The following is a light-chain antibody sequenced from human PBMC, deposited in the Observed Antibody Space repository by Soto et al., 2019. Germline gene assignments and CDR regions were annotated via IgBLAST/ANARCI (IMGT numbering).Light chain of an antibody. Sequence: QSALTQPPSVSGAPGQRVTISCTGSSSNIGAGYVVHWYQQLPGAAPKLLIFSDNNRPSGVPDRLSGSKSGTPASLAITGPRAEDEPDYYCQSYANNSDYVFGSGTKVTVL. CDR3: QSYANNSDYV. J-gene: IGLJ1*01. CDR1: SSNIGAGYV. CDR2: SDN. V-gene: IGLV1-40*01.